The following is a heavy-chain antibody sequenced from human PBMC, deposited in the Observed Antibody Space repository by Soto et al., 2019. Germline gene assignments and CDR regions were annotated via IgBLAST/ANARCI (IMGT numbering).Heavy chain of an antibody. CDR1: GGTFSSYA. V-gene: IGHV1-2*02. Sequence: GASVKVSCKASGGTFSSYAISWVRQAPGQGLEWMGWINPNSGGTNYAQKFQGRVTMTRDTSISTAYMELSRLRSDDTAVYYCAREQGQMHIVVVPAPAEGMDVWGQGTTVTVSS. CDR2: INPNSGGT. CDR3: AREQGQMHIVVVPAPAEGMDV. D-gene: IGHD2-2*01. J-gene: IGHJ6*02.